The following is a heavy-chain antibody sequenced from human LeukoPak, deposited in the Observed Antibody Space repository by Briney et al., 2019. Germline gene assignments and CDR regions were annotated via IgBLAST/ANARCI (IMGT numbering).Heavy chain of an antibody. D-gene: IGHD2-2*02. CDR1: GYTFTGYY. Sequence: AASVKVSCKASGYTFTGYYMHWVRQAPGQGLEWMGWINPNSGGTNYAQKFQGRVTMTRDTSISTAYMELSSLRSEDTAVYYCASSVRDIVVVPAAIRYYYYYMDVWGKGTTVTVSS. CDR3: ASSVRDIVVVPAAIRYYYYYMDV. CDR2: INPNSGGT. V-gene: IGHV1-2*02. J-gene: IGHJ6*03.